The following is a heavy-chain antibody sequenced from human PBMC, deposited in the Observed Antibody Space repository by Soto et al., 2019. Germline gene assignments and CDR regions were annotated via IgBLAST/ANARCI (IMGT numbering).Heavy chain of an antibody. Sequence: PVGSLRLSCAASGFTFSDHYMDWVRQAPGKGLEWVGRVRSKASSYTTEYAASVKGRFTISRDDSKNSLYLQMNSVKTEDTAVYYCARELMTTVTYFDYWGLGTLVTVSS. CDR1: GFTFSDHY. J-gene: IGHJ4*02. V-gene: IGHV3-72*01. CDR3: ARELMTTVTYFDY. D-gene: IGHD4-17*01. CDR2: VRSKASSYTT.